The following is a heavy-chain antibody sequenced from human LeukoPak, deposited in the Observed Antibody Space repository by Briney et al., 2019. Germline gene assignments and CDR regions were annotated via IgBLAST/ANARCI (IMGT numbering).Heavy chain of an antibody. J-gene: IGHJ4*02. CDR1: GYSFTSYW. D-gene: IGHD2-2*01. V-gene: IGHV5-51*01. Sequence: GESLKISCKGSGYSFTSYWIGWVRQMPGKGLEWMGIIYPGDSDTRYSPPFQGQVTISADKSISNAYLQWSSLKASDTGMYYCARRSVCSSSSCYLVWGQGTLVTVSS. CDR3: ARRSVCSSSSCYLV. CDR2: IYPGDSDT.